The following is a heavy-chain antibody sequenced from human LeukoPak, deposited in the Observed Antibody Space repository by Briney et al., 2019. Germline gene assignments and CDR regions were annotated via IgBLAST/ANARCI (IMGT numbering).Heavy chain of an antibody. Sequence: SETLSLTCTVSGGSLSSYYWSWIRQPPGKGLEWIGYIYYSGSTNYNPSLKSRLTISVDTSKNQFSLELSSVTAADTAVYYCARVGIRAAAQANFDYWGQGALVTVPT. V-gene: IGHV4-59*01. D-gene: IGHD6-13*01. J-gene: IGHJ4*02. CDR2: IYYSGST. CDR3: ARVGIRAAAQANFDY. CDR1: GGSLSSYY.